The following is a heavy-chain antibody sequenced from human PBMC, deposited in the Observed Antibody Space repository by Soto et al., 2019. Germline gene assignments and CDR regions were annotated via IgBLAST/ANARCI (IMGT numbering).Heavy chain of an antibody. V-gene: IGHV5-51*01. CDR3: ARQASEQWPYYYYGMDV. CDR1: GYSFASYW. J-gene: IGHJ6*02. CDR2: IYPGDSDT. D-gene: IGHD6-19*01. Sequence: GESLKISCKGSGYSFASYWIGWVRQMPGKGLEWMGIIYPGDSDTRYSPSFQGQVTISADKSISTAYLQWSSLKASDTAMYYCARQASEQWPYYYYGMDVWGQGTTVTVSS.